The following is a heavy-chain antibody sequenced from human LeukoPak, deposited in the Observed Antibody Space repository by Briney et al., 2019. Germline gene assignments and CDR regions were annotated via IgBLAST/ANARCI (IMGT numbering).Heavy chain of an antibody. Sequence: PSETLSLTCAVYGGSFSGYYWTWIRQPPGKGLEWIGEINHSGRTKYNPSLKSRVTISSDTSKNQVSLKLSSVTAADTAAYYCARGSYGDYDNWLDCWGQGTLVTVSS. CDR1: GGSFSGYY. V-gene: IGHV4-34*01. D-gene: IGHD4-17*01. CDR3: ARGSYGDYDNWLDC. CDR2: INHSGRT. J-gene: IGHJ5*01.